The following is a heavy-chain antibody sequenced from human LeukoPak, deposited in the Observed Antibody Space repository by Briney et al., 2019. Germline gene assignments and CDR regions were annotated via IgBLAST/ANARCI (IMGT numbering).Heavy chain of an antibody. CDR3: ARDLVSGGFLLSRYTRPTTYNWFDP. CDR1: GGTFSSYA. D-gene: IGHD6-19*01. J-gene: IGHJ5*02. Sequence: GSSVKVSCKASGGTFSSYAISWVRQAPGQELEWMGGIILIFGTANYAQKFQGRVTITADESTSTAYMELSSLRSEDTAVYYCARDLVSGGFLLSRYTRPTTYNWFDPWGQGTLVTVSS. CDR2: IILIFGTA. V-gene: IGHV1-69*01.